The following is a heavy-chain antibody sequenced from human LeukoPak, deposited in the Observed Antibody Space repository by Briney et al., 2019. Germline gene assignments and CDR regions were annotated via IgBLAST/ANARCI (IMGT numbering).Heavy chain of an antibody. CDR1: GGSISSSSYY. J-gene: IGHJ4*02. V-gene: IGHV4-39*01. D-gene: IGHD5-24*01. CDR3: ARSRGDGYNRKEYYFDY. Sequence: SETLSLTCTVSGGSISSSSYYWGWIRQPPGKGLEWIGSIYYSGSTYYNPSLKSRVTVSVDTSKNQFSLKLSSVTAADTAVYYCARSRGDGYNRKEYYFDYWGQGTLVTVSS. CDR2: IYYSGST.